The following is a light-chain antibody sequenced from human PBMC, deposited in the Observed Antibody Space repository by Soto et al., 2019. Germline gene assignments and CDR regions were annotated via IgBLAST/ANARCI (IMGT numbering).Light chain of an antibody. Sequence: DMVMTQSPLSLPVTPGEPASISCRSSQSLLHSNGYNYLDWYLQKPGQSPQLLIYLGSNRASGVPDRFSGSGSGTDFTLKISRVEAEDVGINYCMQALQTPRTFGQGTKVEIK. CDR3: MQALQTPRT. CDR2: LGS. J-gene: IGKJ1*01. V-gene: IGKV2-28*01. CDR1: QSLLHSNGYNY.